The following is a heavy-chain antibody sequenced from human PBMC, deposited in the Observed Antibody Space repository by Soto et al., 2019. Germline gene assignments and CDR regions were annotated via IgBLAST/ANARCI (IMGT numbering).Heavy chain of an antibody. J-gene: IGHJ4*02. Sequence: EVQLVESGGGLVQPGGSLRLSCEGSGFTFSGLYMDWVRQAPGKGLEWLGRIRDKPNGHTTAYAASVKGRFTISRDDSKNLVYLQMNSLKSEDTALYYCSTTVITAPLFEYWGQGTLVAVSS. D-gene: IGHD2-21*02. CDR1: GFTFSGLY. V-gene: IGHV3-72*01. CDR2: IRDKPNGHTT. CDR3: STTVITAPLFEY.